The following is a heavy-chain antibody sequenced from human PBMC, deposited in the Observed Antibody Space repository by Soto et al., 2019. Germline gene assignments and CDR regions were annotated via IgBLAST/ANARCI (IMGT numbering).Heavy chain of an antibody. CDR3: ASHPSSIAARQENAFDI. V-gene: IGHV1-3*01. Sequence: ASVKVSCKASGYTFTSYAMHWVRQAPGQRLEWMGWINAGNGNTKYSQKFQGRVTITRDTSASTAYMELSSLRSEDTAVYYCASHPSSIAARQENAFDIWGQGTMVTVSS. CDR1: GYTFTSYA. J-gene: IGHJ3*02. D-gene: IGHD6-6*01. CDR2: INAGNGNT.